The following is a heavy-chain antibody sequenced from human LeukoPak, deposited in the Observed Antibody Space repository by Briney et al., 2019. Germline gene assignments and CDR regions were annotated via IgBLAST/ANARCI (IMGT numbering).Heavy chain of an antibody. CDR3: ARDTTVTTGDY. J-gene: IGHJ4*02. V-gene: IGHV1-46*01. CDR2: INPSGGST. D-gene: IGHD4-17*01. CDR1: GYTFTSYY. Sequence: ASVNVSCKAPGYTFTSYYMHWVRQAPGQGLEWMGIINPSGGSTSYAQKFQGRVTMTRDTSTSTVYMELSSLRSEDTAVYYCARDTTVTTGDYWGQGTLVTVSS.